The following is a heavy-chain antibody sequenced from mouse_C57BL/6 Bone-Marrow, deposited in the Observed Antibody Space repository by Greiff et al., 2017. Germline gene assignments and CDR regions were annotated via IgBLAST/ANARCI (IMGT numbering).Heavy chain of an antibody. V-gene: IGHV1-81*01. CDR2: IYPRSGNT. J-gene: IGHJ3*01. CDR3: ARSIAWFAY. CDR1: GYTFTSYG. Sequence: QQSCKASGYTFTSYGISWVKQRTGQGLEWIGEIYPRSGNTYYNEKFKGKATLTADKSSSTAYMELRSLTSEDSAVYFCARSIAWFAYWGQGTLVTVSA.